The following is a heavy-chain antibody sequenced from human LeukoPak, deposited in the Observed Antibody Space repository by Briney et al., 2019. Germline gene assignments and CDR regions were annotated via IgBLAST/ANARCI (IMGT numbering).Heavy chain of an antibody. CDR2: ISSRSSYI. V-gene: IGHV3-21*01. Sequence: GSLRLSCAASGFTFSGYSMNWVRQAPGKGLEWVSFISSRSSYIYYADAVKGRFTISRDNAKNSLYLQMNSLRAEDTAVYYCARDLGGREVWFGEPRVHFDPWGQGTLVTVSS. CDR1: GFTFSGYS. J-gene: IGHJ5*02. D-gene: IGHD3-10*01. CDR3: ARDLGGREVWFGEPRVHFDP.